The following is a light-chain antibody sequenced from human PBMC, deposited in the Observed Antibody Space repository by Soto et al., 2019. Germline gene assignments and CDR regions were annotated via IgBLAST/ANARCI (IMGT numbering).Light chain of an antibody. CDR3: QQYNNWPRRT. V-gene: IGKV3-15*01. Sequence: EIVMTQSPGTLSVSPGERATLSCRASQSVSSNLAWYQQKPGQAPRLLIYGASTRATGIPARFSGSGSGTEFTLTISSLQSEDFAVYYCQQYNNWPRRTFGQGTKVEIK. J-gene: IGKJ1*01. CDR1: QSVSSN. CDR2: GAS.